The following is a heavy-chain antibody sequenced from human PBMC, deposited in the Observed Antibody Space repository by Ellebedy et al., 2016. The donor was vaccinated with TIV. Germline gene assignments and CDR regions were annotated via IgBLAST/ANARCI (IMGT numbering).Heavy chain of an antibody. CDR2: IKQDGGET. CDR3: MADYCSGGICFNY. J-gene: IGHJ4*02. D-gene: IGHD2-15*01. CDR1: GFTFSNFW. V-gene: IGHV3-7*03. Sequence: GESLKISCAASGFTFSNFWMNWVRQAPGRGLEWVANIKQDGGETYYVDSVKGRFTISRDNAKRSLYLQMSSLRAEDTAVYYGMADYCSGGICFNYWGQGTLVTVSS.